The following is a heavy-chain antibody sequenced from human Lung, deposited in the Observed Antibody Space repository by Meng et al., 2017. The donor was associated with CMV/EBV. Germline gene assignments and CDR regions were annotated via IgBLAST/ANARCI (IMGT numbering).Heavy chain of an antibody. J-gene: IGHJ4*02. D-gene: IGHD7-27*01. CDR3: ARDNNWGPDY. CDR2: IHPHRGDT. CDR1: GYTYTAHY. V-gene: IGHV1-2*02. Sequence: SCKASGYTYTAHYFHWVRQAPGQGLEWMGWIHPHRGDTNYAQQFQGRVTLTRDTSINTGYMELTRLTSDDTAVYYCARDNNWGPDYWGQGTLVTVSS.